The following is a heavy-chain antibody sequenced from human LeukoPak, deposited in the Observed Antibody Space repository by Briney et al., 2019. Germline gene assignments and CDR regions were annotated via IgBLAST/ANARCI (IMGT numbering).Heavy chain of an antibody. CDR3: ARDLSTMIVVVDAFDI. D-gene: IGHD3-22*01. J-gene: IGHJ3*02. CDR1: GGSISSSSYY. V-gene: IGHV4-39*07. Sequence: PSETLSLTCTVSGGSISSSSYYWGWIRQPPGKGLEWIGSIYYSGSPYYNPSLKSRVTISVDTSKNQFSLKLSSVTAADTAVYYCARDLSTMIVVVDAFDIWGQGTMVTVSS. CDR2: IYYSGSP.